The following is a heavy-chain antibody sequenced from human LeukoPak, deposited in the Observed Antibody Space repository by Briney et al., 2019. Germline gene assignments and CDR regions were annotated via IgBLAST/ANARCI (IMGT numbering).Heavy chain of an antibody. CDR1: GFTFSSYS. D-gene: IGHD6-19*01. J-gene: IGHJ4*02. V-gene: IGHV3-21*01. Sequence: PGGSLRLSCAASGFTFSSYSMNWVRQAPGKGLEWVSSISSSSSYIYYADSVKGRFIISRDNAKNSLYLQMNSLRAEDTAVYYCARVGSSGWYYFDYWGQGTLVTVSS. CDR3: ARVGSSGWYYFDY. CDR2: ISSSSSYI.